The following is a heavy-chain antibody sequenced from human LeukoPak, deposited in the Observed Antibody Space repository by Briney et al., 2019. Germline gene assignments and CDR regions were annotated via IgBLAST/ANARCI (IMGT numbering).Heavy chain of an antibody. J-gene: IGHJ4*02. D-gene: IGHD6-19*01. Sequence: KPSETLSLTCAVYGGSFSGYYWSWIRQPPGKGLEWIGEINHSGSTNYNPSLKSRVTISVDTSKNQFSLKLSSVTAADTAVYYCARVSVAGVQDYWGQGTLVTVSS. CDR1: GGSFSGYY. CDR3: ARVSVAGVQDY. CDR2: INHSGST. V-gene: IGHV4-34*01.